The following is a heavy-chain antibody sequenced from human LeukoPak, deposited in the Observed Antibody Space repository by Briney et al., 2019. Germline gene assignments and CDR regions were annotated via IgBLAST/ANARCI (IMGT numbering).Heavy chain of an antibody. J-gene: IGHJ4*02. D-gene: IGHD6-19*01. CDR2: ISSSSSTI. CDR3: ARSLYSSGWYAADY. Sequence: GGSLRLSCAASGFTFSSYSMNWVRQAPGKGLEWVSYISSSSSTIYYADSVKGRFTISRDNAKNSLYLQMNSLRDEDTAVYYCARSLYSSGWYAADYWGQGTLVTVSS. V-gene: IGHV3-48*02. CDR1: GFTFSSYS.